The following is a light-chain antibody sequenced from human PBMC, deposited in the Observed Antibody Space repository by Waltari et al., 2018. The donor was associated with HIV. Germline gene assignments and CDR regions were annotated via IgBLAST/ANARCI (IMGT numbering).Light chain of an antibody. CDR2: GNS. J-gene: IGLJ1*01. Sequence: QSVLTQPPSASGTPGQRVTISCSGSNSNLGSNPVHWYQQLPGTAPKLLIYGNSQRPSGVPERFSGSKSGTSASLAISGLQSDDEAHYYCAAWDDSLSVYVFATGTKVTVL. CDR1: NSNLGSNP. CDR3: AAWDDSLSVYV. V-gene: IGLV1-44*01.